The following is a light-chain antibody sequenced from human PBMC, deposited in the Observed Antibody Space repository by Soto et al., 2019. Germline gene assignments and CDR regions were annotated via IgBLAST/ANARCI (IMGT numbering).Light chain of an antibody. V-gene: IGKV1-5*03. J-gene: IGKJ5*01. Sequence: DIQMTQSPSTLSASVGDRVTITCRASQSISSWLAWYQQKPGKAPNLLIYKASSLESGVPSRFSGSGSGTEFTFTISSLLPDDFATYSSQQYKNYLAPFGQGTRPEIK. CDR1: QSISSW. CDR3: QQYKNYLAP. CDR2: KAS.